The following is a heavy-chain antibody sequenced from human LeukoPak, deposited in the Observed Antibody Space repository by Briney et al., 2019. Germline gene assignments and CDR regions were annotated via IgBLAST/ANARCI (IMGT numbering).Heavy chain of an antibody. CDR2: FDPEDGET. Sequence: ASVKVSFKVSGYTLTELSMHWVRQAPGKGLEWMGGFDPEDGETIYAQKFQGRVTMTEDTSTDTAYMELSSLRSEDTAVYYCATDLVDYYDSSGYFGYWGQGTLVTVSS. CDR3: ATDLVDYYDSSGYFGY. D-gene: IGHD3-22*01. V-gene: IGHV1-24*01. J-gene: IGHJ4*02. CDR1: GYTLTELS.